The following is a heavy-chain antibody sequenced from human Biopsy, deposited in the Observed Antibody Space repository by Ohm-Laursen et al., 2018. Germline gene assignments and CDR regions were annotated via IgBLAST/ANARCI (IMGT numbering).Heavy chain of an antibody. J-gene: IGHJ4*02. CDR2: FDRVERKT. CDR1: GYTLTELS. Sequence: SVNVSCKVSGYTLTELSTHWVRQTGGKGLEWMGGFDRVERKTVYAEKFQGRVTLTEDTSTDTVYMEVTSLRSDDTAVYYCATGPYYDTRFYYNVRPFDFWGQGTLVTVSS. D-gene: IGHD3-10*01. CDR3: ATGPYYDTRFYYNVRPFDF. V-gene: IGHV1-24*01.